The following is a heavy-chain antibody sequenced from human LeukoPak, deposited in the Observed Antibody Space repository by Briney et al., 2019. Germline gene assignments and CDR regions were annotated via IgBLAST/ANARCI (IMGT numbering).Heavy chain of an antibody. CDR1: GYTFTSYA. Sequence: ASVKVSCKASGYTFTSYAMNWVRQAPGQGLEWMGWINTNTGNPTYAQGFTGRFVFSLDTSVSTAYLQISSLKAEDTAVYYCARGSILSRYYYYMDVWGKGTTVTISS. CDR3: ARGSILSRYYYYMDV. J-gene: IGHJ6*03. D-gene: IGHD2-15*01. CDR2: INTNTGNP. V-gene: IGHV7-4-1*02.